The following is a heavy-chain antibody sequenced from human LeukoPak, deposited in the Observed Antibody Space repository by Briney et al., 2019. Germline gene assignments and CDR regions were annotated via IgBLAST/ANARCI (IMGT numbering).Heavy chain of an antibody. V-gene: IGHV1-46*01. D-gene: IGHD3-16*02. Sequence: GESLKISCKGSGYSFTSYWLGWVRQMPGKGLEWMGIINPSGGSTSYAQKFQGRVTMTRDMSTSTVYMELSRLRSDDTAVYYCARVGYTHYYYYYMDVWGKGTTVTVSS. J-gene: IGHJ6*03. CDR3: ARVGYTHYYYYYMDV. CDR2: INPSGGST. CDR1: GYSFTSYW.